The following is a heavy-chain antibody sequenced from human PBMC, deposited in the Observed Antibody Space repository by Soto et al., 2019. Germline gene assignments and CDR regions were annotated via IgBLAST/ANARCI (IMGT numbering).Heavy chain of an antibody. CDR2: ISAYNGNT. CDR1: VYTFTSDG. J-gene: IGHJ4*02. Sequence: GASVKVSCKASVYTFTSDGISWVRQAPGQGLEWMGWISAYNGNTNYAQKLQGRVTMTTDTSTSTAYMELRSLRSDDTAVYYCARVDYDILTGYYGDFDYWGQGTLVTVSS. CDR3: ARVDYDILTGYYGDFDY. V-gene: IGHV1-18*01. D-gene: IGHD3-9*01.